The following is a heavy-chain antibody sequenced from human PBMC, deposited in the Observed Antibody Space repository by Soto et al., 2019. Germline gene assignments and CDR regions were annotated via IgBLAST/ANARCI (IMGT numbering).Heavy chain of an antibody. Sequence: EVLLVESGGGLVKPGGSLRLSCAASGFTFSSYSLNWVRQASGKGLEWVLLISGSNSYIYYADSVNGRFTISRDNAKNSLYLQMNWLRAEDTAVYYCATGEGYGPFDLWGQVNLVTVSS. J-gene: IGHJ4*02. D-gene: IGHD5-18*01. CDR1: GFTFSSYS. V-gene: IGHV3-21*01. CDR3: ATGEGYGPFDL. CDR2: ISGSNSYI.